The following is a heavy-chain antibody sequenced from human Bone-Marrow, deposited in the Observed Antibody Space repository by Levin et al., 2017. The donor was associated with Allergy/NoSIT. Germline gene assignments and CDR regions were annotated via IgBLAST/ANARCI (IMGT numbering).Heavy chain of an antibody. V-gene: IGHV3-23*01. CDR3: ARSYSSSWYQSGYFDY. CDR2: ISGSGDKT. D-gene: IGHD6-13*01. Sequence: GESLKISCAASGFTFSTYGMNWVRHTSGKGLEWVSAISGSGDKTHYADSVKGRFTVSRDNSKNTLFLQMHSLGVEDTAVYYCARSYSSSWYQSGYFDYWGQGILVTASS. CDR1: GFTFSTYG. J-gene: IGHJ4*02.